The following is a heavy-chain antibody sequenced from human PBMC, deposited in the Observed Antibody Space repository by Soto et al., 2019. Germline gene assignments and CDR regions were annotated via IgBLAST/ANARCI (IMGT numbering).Heavy chain of an antibody. CDR2: IIPIFGTA. D-gene: IGHD2-2*01. J-gene: IGHJ5*02. CDR3: ARGLGYCSSTSCRAGWFDP. V-gene: IGHV1-69*06. Sequence: QVQLVQSGAEVKKPGSSVKVSCKASGGTFSSYAISWLRQAPGQGLEWMGGIIPIFGTANYAQKFQGRVTITADKSTSTAYMELSSLRSEDTAVYYCARGLGYCSSTSCRAGWFDPWGQGTLVTVSS. CDR1: GGTFSSYA.